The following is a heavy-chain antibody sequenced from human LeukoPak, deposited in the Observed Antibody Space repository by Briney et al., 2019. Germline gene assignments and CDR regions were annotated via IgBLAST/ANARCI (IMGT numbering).Heavy chain of an antibody. CDR2: MNPNSGDT. D-gene: IGHD2/OR15-2a*01. CDR1: GYTFTSYD. V-gene: IGHV1-8*01. J-gene: IGHJ6*03. CDR3: ARVSSTYCYYMDV. Sequence: ASVKVSCKASGYTFTSYDINWVRQAPGQGLEWVGWMNPNSGDTGYTQKVQGRVTFTRNTSTSTAYMELWSLRLEDTAVYYCARVSSTYCYYMDVWGKGTTVTVSS.